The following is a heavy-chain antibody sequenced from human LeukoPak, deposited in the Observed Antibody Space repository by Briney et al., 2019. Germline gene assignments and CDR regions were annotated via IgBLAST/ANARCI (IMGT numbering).Heavy chain of an antibody. Sequence: GASVKVSCKASGYTFTSYYMHWVRQAPGQGLEWMGIINPSGGSTSYAQKFQGRVTMTRDTSTSTVYVELSSLRSEDTAVYYCARGRVYYYDSSGYKPFDYWGQGTLVTVSS. CDR3: ARGRVYYYDSSGYKPFDY. J-gene: IGHJ4*02. V-gene: IGHV1-46*01. CDR1: GYTFTSYY. D-gene: IGHD3-22*01. CDR2: INPSGGST.